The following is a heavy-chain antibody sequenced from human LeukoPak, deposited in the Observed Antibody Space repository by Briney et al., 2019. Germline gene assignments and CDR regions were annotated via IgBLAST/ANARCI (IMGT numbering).Heavy chain of an antibody. CDR1: GFTVSSSY. J-gene: IGHJ3*02. V-gene: IGHV3-53*01. D-gene: IGHD1-1*01. CDR2: TYTDVNT. Sequence: GGSLRLSCAASGFTVSSSYMSWVRQAPGKGLEWVSITYTDVNTNYADSVKGRFTISRDNSQNTLSLQMSSLRAEDTAVYYCARKNDLFNAAFDIWGQGAVVTVSS. CDR3: ARKNDLFNAAFDI.